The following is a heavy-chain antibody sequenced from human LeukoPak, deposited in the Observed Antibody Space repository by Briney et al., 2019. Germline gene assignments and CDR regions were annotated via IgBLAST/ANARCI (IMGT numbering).Heavy chain of an antibody. V-gene: IGHV4-39*01. Sequence: SETLSLTCTVSGGSISSSSYYWGWIRQPPGKGLEWIGSIYYSGSTYYNPSLKSRVTISVDTSKNQFSLKLSSVTAADTAVYYCAGRDGYNLFWHLRGSETNNWFDPWGQGTLVTVSS. CDR3: AGRDGYNLFWHLRGSETNNWFDP. J-gene: IGHJ5*02. D-gene: IGHD5-24*01. CDR2: IYYSGST. CDR1: GGSISSSSYY.